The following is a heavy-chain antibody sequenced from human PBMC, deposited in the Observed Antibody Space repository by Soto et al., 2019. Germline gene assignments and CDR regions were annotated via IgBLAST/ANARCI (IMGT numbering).Heavy chain of an antibody. CDR1: GFTVSSNY. CDR3: ARGPLYSSSSNYFDY. Sequence: GGSLRLSCAASGFTVSSNYMSWVRQAPGKGLEWVSVIYIGVSTYYADSVKGRFTISRDNSENTLYLQMNTLRAEDKAVYYCARGPLYSSSSNYFDYWGQGTLVTVSS. J-gene: IGHJ4*02. V-gene: IGHV3-53*01. D-gene: IGHD6-6*01. CDR2: IYIGVST.